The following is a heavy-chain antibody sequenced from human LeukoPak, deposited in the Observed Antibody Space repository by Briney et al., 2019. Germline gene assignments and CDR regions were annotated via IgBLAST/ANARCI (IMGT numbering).Heavy chain of an antibody. V-gene: IGHV4-4*02. J-gene: IGHJ4*02. CDR3: ARVKYTSSWHPVDS. D-gene: IGHD6-13*01. CDR2: VHLDGRT. CDR1: GGSVTSTNW. Sequence: SETLSLTCDVSGGSVTSTNWWTWVRQPPGKGLEWIGEVHLDGRTNYNPSLKSRLTISVDTSKNQFSLRLNSVTAADTAVYYCARVKYTSSWHPVDSWGQGALVTVSS.